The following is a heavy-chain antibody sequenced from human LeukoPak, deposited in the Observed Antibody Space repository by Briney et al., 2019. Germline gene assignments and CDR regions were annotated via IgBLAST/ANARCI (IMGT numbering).Heavy chain of an antibody. D-gene: IGHD1-26*01. CDR1: GYTFNDYF. V-gene: IGHV1-2*02. CDR3: ARGSVGAPRAADY. Sequence: ASVKVSCTASGYTFNDYFMHWVRQAPGQGLEWMGWINPDSGGTNYAQKFQGRVTMTRDTSINTAYMELGRLTSDDTAVYYCARGSVGAPRAADYWGQGTPLTVSS. J-gene: IGHJ4*02. CDR2: INPDSGGT.